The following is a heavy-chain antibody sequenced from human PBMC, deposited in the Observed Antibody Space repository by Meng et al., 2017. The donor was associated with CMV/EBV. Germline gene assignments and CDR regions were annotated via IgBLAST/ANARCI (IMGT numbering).Heavy chain of an antibody. CDR1: GFRFTNYW. V-gene: IGHV5-51*01. CDR3: VRHLPKYSDPLSFDY. J-gene: IGHJ4*02. Sequence: GESLKISCKGSGFRFTNYWIGWVRQMPGKGLEWMGIIYPGNSDTRYIPSFQGQVTISADISISTAYLTWSSLKTSDTAMHYCVRHLPKYSDPLSFDYWGQGTLVTVSS. D-gene: IGHD4-17*01. CDR2: IYPGNSDT.